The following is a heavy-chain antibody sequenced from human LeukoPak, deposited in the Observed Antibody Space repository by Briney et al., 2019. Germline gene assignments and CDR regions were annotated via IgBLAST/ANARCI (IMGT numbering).Heavy chain of an antibody. CDR2: ISYDGSNK. CDR1: GLTFSSYA. D-gene: IGHD3-22*01. V-gene: IGHV3-30-3*01. J-gene: IGHJ4*02. Sequence: PGGSLRLSCAASGLTFSSYAMAWVRQAPGKGLEWVAVISYDGSNKYYADSVKGRFTISRDNSKNTLYLQMNSLRAEDTAVYYCASTMIEFDCWGQGTLVTVSS. CDR3: ASTMIEFDC.